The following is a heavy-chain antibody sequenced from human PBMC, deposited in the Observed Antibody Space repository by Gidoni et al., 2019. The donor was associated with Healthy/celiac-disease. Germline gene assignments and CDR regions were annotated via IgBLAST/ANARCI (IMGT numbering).Heavy chain of an antibody. V-gene: IGHV3-23*01. CDR2: ISVSGGST. J-gene: IGHJ5*02. CDR3: AKAVLRFLEWPFDP. D-gene: IGHD3-3*01. CDR1: GFSGFTFSSYA. Sequence: EVQLLESGGGLVQPGGSLILSCPASGFSGFTFSSYAMSWVRQAPGKGLEWVSGISVSGGSTYYADSVKGRFTISRDNSKNTLYLQMNSLRAEDTAVYYCAKAVLRFLEWPFDPWGQGTLVTVSS.